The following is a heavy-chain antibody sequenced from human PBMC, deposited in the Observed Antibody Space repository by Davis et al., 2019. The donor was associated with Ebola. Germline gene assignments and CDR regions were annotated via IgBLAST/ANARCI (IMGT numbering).Heavy chain of an antibody. Sequence: GGSLRLSCADSVITFSSYAMTWVRQAPGKGLEWVSAISGSGGTTYYAGSVKGRFTVSRDNSKKTMYLQMNSLRAEDTAVYYCAKGTTPDPWGQGTLVTVPS. V-gene: IGHV3-23*01. CDR1: VITFSSYA. J-gene: IGHJ5*02. CDR2: ISGSGGTT. D-gene: IGHD4-11*01. CDR3: AKGTTPDP.